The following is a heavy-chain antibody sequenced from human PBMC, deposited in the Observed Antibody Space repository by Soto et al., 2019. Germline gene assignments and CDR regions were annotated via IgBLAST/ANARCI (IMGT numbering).Heavy chain of an antibody. V-gene: IGHV3-13*01. Sequence: EVQLVESGGGLVQPGGSLRLSCAASGFTFSGYDMHWVHQPTGKGLEWVSAIGTGGDTYYPGSVKGRFTISRENAKNSLYLQMNSLTAGDTAVYFCAREVLDTSSSGWYFDLWGRGTLVTVSS. J-gene: IGHJ2*01. D-gene: IGHD6-6*01. CDR1: GFTFSGYD. CDR3: AREVLDTSSSGWYFDL. CDR2: IGTGGDT.